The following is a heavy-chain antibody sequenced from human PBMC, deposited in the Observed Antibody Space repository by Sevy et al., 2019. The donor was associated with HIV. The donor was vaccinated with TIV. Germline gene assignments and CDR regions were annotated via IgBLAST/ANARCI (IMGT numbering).Heavy chain of an antibody. Sequence: SGPTLVNPTQTLTLTCTFSGFSLSTSGVGVGWIRQPPGKALEWLALIYWDDNKRYSPSLRSRLTITKDPSKNQVVLTMTNMDPVDTATYYCAHSLYGDYIGGYFDYWGQGTLVTVSS. CDR3: AHSLYGDYIGGYFDY. J-gene: IGHJ4*02. CDR2: IYWDDNK. V-gene: IGHV2-5*02. CDR1: GFSLSTSGVG. D-gene: IGHD4-17*01.